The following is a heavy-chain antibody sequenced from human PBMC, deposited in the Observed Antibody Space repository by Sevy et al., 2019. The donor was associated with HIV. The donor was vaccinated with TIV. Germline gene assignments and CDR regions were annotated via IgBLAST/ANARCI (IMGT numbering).Heavy chain of an antibody. Sequence: GGSLRLSCAASGFTFSDYYMSWIRQAPGKGLEWLAYITRDGKTKYYADFVKGRFTISRDNAQNSLFLQLNSLRDDDTAVYYCARDYSGSYYRFDLWGHGTLVTVSS. V-gene: IGHV3-11*04. CDR3: ARDYSGSYYRFDL. CDR2: ITRDGKTK. J-gene: IGHJ4*01. D-gene: IGHD1-26*01. CDR1: GFTFSDYY.